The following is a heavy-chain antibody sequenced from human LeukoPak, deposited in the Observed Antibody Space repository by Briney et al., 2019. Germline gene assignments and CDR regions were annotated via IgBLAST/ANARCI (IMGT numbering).Heavy chain of an antibody. J-gene: IGHJ3*02. Sequence: GGSLRLSCAASGFTFSSYAMSWVRQAPGKGLEWVSAISGSGGSTYYADSVKGRFTISRDNSKNTLYLQMNSLRAEDTAVYYCARDWYDNSDAFDIWGQGTMVTVSS. CDR3: ARDWYDNSDAFDI. V-gene: IGHV3-23*01. D-gene: IGHD3-9*01. CDR2: ISGSGGST. CDR1: GFTFSSYA.